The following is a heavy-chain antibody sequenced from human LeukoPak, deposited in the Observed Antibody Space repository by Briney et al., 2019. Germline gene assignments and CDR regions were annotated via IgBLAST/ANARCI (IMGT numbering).Heavy chain of an antibody. J-gene: IGHJ4*02. CDR2: INPNSGGT. D-gene: IGHD3-22*01. V-gene: IGHV1-2*02. CDR3: ARDYYDSSGHSRFDY. Sequence: ASVKVSCKASGYTFTGYYMHWVRQAPGQGLEWVGWINPNSGGTNYAQKFQGRVTMTRDTSISTAYMELSRLRSDDTAVYYCARDYYDSSGHSRFDYWGQGTLVTVSS. CDR1: GYTFTGYY.